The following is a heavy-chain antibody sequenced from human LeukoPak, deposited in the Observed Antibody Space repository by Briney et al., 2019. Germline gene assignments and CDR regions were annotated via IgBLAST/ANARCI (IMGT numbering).Heavy chain of an antibody. CDR2: TYYRSKWYN. Sequence: RSQTLSLTCAISGDSVSSNSAAWNWIRQSPSRGLEWLGRTYYRSKWYNDYAVSVKSRITINPDTSKNQFSLQLNSVTPEDTAVYYCARDDGIAVAGRFDYWGQGTLVTVSS. D-gene: IGHD6-19*01. V-gene: IGHV6-1*01. J-gene: IGHJ4*02. CDR3: ARDDGIAVAGRFDY. CDR1: GDSVSSNSAA.